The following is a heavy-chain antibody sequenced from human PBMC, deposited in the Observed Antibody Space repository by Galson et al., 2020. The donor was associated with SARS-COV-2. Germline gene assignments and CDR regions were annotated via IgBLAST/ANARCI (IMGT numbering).Heavy chain of an antibody. CDR3: ASDFDILTGYYIGGYYSDY. V-gene: IGHV4-39*07. CDR2: IYYSGST. Sequence: ASETLSLTCTVSGGSISSSSYYWGWIRQPPGKGLEWIGSIYYSGSTYYNPSLKSRVTISVDTSKNQFSLKLSSVTAADTAVYYCASDFDILTGYYIGGYYSDYWGQGTLVTVSS. CDR1: GGSISSSSYY. D-gene: IGHD3-9*01. J-gene: IGHJ4*02.